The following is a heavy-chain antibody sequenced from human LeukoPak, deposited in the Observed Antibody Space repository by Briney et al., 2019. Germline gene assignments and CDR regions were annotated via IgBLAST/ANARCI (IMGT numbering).Heavy chain of an antibody. CDR2: INPNSGGT. J-gene: IGHJ5*02. Sequence: ASVKVSCKASGYTFTGYYMHWVRQAPGQGLEWMGRINPNSGGTNYAQKFQGRVTMTRDTSISTAYMKLRRLRSDDTAVYYCARDYYGSGSRNWFDPWGQGTLGTVSS. CDR3: ARDYYGSGSRNWFDP. V-gene: IGHV1-2*06. CDR1: GYTFTGYY. D-gene: IGHD3-10*01.